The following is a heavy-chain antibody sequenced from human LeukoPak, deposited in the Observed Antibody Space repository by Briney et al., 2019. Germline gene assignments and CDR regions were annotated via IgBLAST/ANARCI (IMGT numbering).Heavy chain of an antibody. J-gene: IGHJ4*02. V-gene: IGHV3-66*04. CDR2: IYSGGST. CDR1: GFTVSSNY. D-gene: IGHD3-22*01. Sequence: GGSLRLSCAASGFTVSSNYMSWVRQAPGKGLEWVSVIYSGGSTYYADSVKGRFTISRDNSKNTLHLQMNSLRAEDTAVYYCAKRNRRDSSGYPAPFDYWGQGTLVTVSS. CDR3: AKRNRRDSSGYPAPFDY.